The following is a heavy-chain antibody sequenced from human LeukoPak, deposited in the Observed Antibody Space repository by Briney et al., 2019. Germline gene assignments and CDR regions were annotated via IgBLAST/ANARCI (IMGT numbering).Heavy chain of an antibody. CDR2: IIPIFGTA. Sequence: SVKVSCKASGDTFSSYAISWVRQAPGQGLEWMGGIIPIFGTANLAQKLQGRVTITADTSTSTAYMELSSLRSEDTAVYYCARYDCSGGRCYVSYFHCWGQGTLVTVSS. J-gene: IGHJ4*02. CDR3: ARYDCSGGRCYVSYFHC. D-gene: IGHD2-15*01. V-gene: IGHV1-69*06. CDR1: GDTFSSYA.